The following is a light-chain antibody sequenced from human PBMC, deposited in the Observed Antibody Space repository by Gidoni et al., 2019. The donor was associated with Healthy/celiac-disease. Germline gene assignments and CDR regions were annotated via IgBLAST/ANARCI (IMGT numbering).Light chain of an antibody. CDR1: QSISSY. J-gene: IGKJ5*01. CDR3: QQSYSTPRT. Sequence: DIQMTQSPSSLSASVGDRVTITCRSSQSISSYLNWYQQKPGKAPKLLIYAASSLQSGVPSRFSGSGSGTDFTLTISSLQPEYFAPYYCQQSYSTPRTFGQGTRLEIK. V-gene: IGKV1-39*01. CDR2: AAS.